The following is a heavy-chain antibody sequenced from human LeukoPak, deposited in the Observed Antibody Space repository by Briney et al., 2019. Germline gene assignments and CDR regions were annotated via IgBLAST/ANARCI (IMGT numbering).Heavy chain of an antibody. Sequence: GGSLRLSCAASGFTFSSYAMSWVRQAPGKGLEWVSAISGSGGTTYYADSVKGRFTISRDNSNNTLHLQMNSLRAEDTAVYYCAKASTTLYYDFWSGYPSRYWGQGALVTVSS. V-gene: IGHV3-23*01. CDR1: GFTFSSYA. D-gene: IGHD3-3*01. CDR3: AKASTTLYYDFWSGYPSRY. J-gene: IGHJ4*02. CDR2: ISGSGGTT.